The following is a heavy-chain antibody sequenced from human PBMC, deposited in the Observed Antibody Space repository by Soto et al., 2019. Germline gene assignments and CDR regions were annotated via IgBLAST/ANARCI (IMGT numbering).Heavy chain of an antibody. CDR3: AKGPWHLAHGHYFDY. J-gene: IGHJ4*02. V-gene: IGHV3-30*18. Sequence: QVQVVESGGGVVQPGRSLRLSCAASGFTFSSYAMHWVRQAPAKGLEWVAGISYDGSTIYYVDSVKGRFTVSRDNSKNTLYLHMNSLRSGDTAVYSCAKGPWHLAHGHYFDYWGQGTLVTVSS. D-gene: IGHD5-12*01. CDR2: ISYDGSTI. CDR1: GFTFSSYA.